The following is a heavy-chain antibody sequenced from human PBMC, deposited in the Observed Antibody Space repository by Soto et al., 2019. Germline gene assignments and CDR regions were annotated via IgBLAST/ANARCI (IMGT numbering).Heavy chain of an antibody. CDR1: GGSISSTSYY. CDR3: TRHPHYCSGGSCRAEYFQH. Sequence: QLQLQESGPGLVKPSETLPLTCNVSGGSISSTSYYWGWIRQPPGKGLEWIGSIYYSGSTYYNPSLKRRVTISVDTPKNQSSLRLSSVTDADTAMYYCTRHPHYCSGGSCRAEYFQHWGQGTLVTVSS. CDR2: IYYSGST. J-gene: IGHJ1*01. V-gene: IGHV4-39*01. D-gene: IGHD2-15*01.